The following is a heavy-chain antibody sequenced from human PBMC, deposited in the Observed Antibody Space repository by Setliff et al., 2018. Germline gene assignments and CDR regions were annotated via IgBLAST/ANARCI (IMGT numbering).Heavy chain of an antibody. CDR1: GFIFDEYA. D-gene: IGHD3-10*01. Sequence: GGSLRLSCAASGFIFDEYAMHCVRQAPGKGLEWVSGISWNSYHIDYAGSVRGRFTISRYNDKNSLYLQMNSLTTEDTAFYYCARVRLYNSALDYWGQVTMVTVSS. J-gene: IGHJ4*01. CDR2: ISWNSYHI. V-gene: IGHV3-9*01. CDR3: ARVRLYNSALDY.